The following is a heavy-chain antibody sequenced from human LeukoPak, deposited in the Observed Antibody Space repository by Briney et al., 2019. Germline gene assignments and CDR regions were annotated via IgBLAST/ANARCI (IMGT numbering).Heavy chain of an antibody. V-gene: IGHV4-59*08. J-gene: IGHJ4*02. D-gene: IGHD1-1*01. Sequence: SETLSLTCTVSGGSISSYYWSWIRQSPGKGLEWIGNFFYSGSPNYNPSLKSRVTESLDTSKNQFSLKLSSVTAADTAVYYCARVGQTVAAGTYDYWGQGTLVTVSS. CDR2: FFYSGSP. CDR1: GGSISSYY. CDR3: ARVGQTVAAGTYDY.